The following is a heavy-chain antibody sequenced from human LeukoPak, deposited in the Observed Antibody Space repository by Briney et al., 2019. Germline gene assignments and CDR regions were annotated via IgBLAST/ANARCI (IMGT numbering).Heavy chain of an antibody. CDR3: TRGPSFYDTSGYYPALYFRD. CDR2: ISGGGVST. CDR1: GFTFSSYA. J-gene: IGHJ1*01. Sequence: GGSLRLSCAASGFTFSSYAMAWVRQAPGKGLEWVSVISGGGVSTHYADSVKGRFTISRDNSKNTLYLQMNSLRAEDTAVYYCTRGPSFYDTSGYYPALYFRDWGLGTLVTVSS. V-gene: IGHV3-23*01. D-gene: IGHD3-22*01.